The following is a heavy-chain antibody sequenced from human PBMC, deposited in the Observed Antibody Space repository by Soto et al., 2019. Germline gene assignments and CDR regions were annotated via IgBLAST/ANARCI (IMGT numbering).Heavy chain of an antibody. J-gene: IGHJ5*02. Sequence: ASVKVSCKASGYTFTSYGISWVRQAPGQGLEWIGWINAYNGNTNYAQKLQGRVTMTTDTSTSTAYMELRSLRSDDTAVYYCARSDPVFYCSSTSCYISWFDPWGQGTLVTVSS. D-gene: IGHD2-2*02. CDR2: INAYNGNT. V-gene: IGHV1-18*01. CDR1: GYTFTSYG. CDR3: ARSDPVFYCSSTSCYISWFDP.